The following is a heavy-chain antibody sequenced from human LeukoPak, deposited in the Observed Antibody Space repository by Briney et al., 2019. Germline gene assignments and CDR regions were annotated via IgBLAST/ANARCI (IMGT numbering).Heavy chain of an antibody. Sequence: SETLSLTCTVSGGSISSSSYYWGWIRQPPGKGLEWIGSIYYSGSTYYNPSLKSRVTISADTSKNQFSLKLSSVTAADTAVYYCARLLDGYNYGDYWGQGTLVTVSS. CDR3: ARLLDGYNYGDY. CDR2: IYYSGST. D-gene: IGHD5-24*01. V-gene: IGHV4-39*01. CDR1: GGSISSSSYY. J-gene: IGHJ4*02.